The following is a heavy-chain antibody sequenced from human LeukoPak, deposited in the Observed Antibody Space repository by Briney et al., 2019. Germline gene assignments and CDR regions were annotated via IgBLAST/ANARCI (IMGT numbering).Heavy chain of an antibody. V-gene: IGHV1-2*04. CDR2: INPNSGGT. CDR1: GYTFTGYY. D-gene: IGHD3-10*01. CDR3: ASNKAGGSGSYSAYLY. J-gene: IGHJ4*02. Sequence: ASVKVSCKASGYTFTGYYMHWVRQAPGQGLEWMGWINPNSGGTNYAQKLQGWVTMTRDTSISTAYMELSRLRSDDTAVYYCASNKAGGSGSYSAYLYWGQGTLVTVSS.